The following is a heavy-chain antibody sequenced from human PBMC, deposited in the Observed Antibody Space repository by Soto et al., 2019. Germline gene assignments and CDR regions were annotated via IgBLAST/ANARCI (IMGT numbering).Heavy chain of an antibody. J-gene: IGHJ4*02. V-gene: IGHV3-64*01. CDR1: GFTFSSYA. D-gene: IGHD6-19*01. CDR2: ISSNGGST. Sequence: GGSLRLSCAASGFTFSSYAMHWVRQAPGKGLEYVSAISSNGGSTYYANSVKGRFTISRDNSKNTLYLQMGSLRAEDMAVYYCARVHSAGDFDYWGQGTLVTVSS. CDR3: ARVHSAGDFDY.